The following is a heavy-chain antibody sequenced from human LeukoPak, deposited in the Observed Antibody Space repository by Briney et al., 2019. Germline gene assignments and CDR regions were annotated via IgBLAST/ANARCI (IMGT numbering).Heavy chain of an antibody. CDR2: ISAYNGNT. D-gene: IGHD3-22*01. J-gene: IGHJ4*02. V-gene: IGHV1-18*01. Sequence: ASVKVSCKASGYTFTSYGISWVRQAPGQGLEWMGWISAYNGNTNYAQKLQGRVTMTRDTSISTVYMELNSLTSDDTAVYYCARDLDDSSGDDYWGQGTLVTVSS. CDR1: GYTFTSYG. CDR3: ARDLDDSSGDDY.